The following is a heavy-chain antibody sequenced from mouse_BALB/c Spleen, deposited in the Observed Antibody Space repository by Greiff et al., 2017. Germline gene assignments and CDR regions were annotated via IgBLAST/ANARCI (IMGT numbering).Heavy chain of an antibody. D-gene: IGHD1-1*01. V-gene: IGHV5-12-1*01. CDR2: ISSGGGST. Sequence: EVQLVESGGGLVKPGGSLKLSCAASGFAFSSYDMSWVRQTPEKRLEWVAYISSGGGSTYYPDTVKGRFTISRDNAKNTLYLQMSSLKSEDTAMYYCARLGYYGETYWGQGTLVTVSA. J-gene: IGHJ3*01. CDR1: GFAFSSYD. CDR3: ARLGYYGETY.